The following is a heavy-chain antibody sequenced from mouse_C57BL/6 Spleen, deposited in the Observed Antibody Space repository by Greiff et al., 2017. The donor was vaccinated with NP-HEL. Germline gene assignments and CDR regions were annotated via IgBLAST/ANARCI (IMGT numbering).Heavy chain of an antibody. Sequence: QVQLQQSGPGLVQPSQSLSITCTVSGFSLTSYGVHWVRQSPGKGLEWLGVIWSGGSTDYNAAFISRLSISKDNSKSQVFFKMNSLQADDTAIYYCASYSNSWYFDVWGTGTTVTVSS. J-gene: IGHJ1*03. D-gene: IGHD2-5*01. CDR2: IWSGGST. CDR3: ASYSNSWYFDV. V-gene: IGHV2-2*01. CDR1: GFSLTSYG.